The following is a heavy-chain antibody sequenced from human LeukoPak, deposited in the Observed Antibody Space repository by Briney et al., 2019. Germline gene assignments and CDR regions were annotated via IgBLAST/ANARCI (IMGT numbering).Heavy chain of an antibody. CDR1: GFTFSSYA. V-gene: IGHV3-23*01. D-gene: IGHD2-2*01. Sequence: GGSLRLSCATSGFTFSSYAMSWVRQAPGKGLEWVSIISDSGVGTYYTDSVKGRFTISRDNSKNTLYLQMNSLRAEDTAVYYCAKGGDCTSTSCYIDYWGQGTLVTVSS. J-gene: IGHJ4*02. CDR3: AKGGDCTSTSCYIDY. CDR2: ISDSGVGT.